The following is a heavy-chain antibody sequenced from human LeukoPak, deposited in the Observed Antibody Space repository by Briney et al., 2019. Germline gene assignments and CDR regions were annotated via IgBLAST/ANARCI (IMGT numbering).Heavy chain of an antibody. CDR1: GFTFSSYW. V-gene: IGHV3-7*05. CDR2: IKQGGSDK. D-gene: IGHD4-23*01. J-gene: IGHJ4*02. Sequence: GGSLRLSYVASGFTFSSYWMTWVRQAPGKGLEWVANIKQGGSDKHYLDSVKGRFTISRDDAKNSLYLQMSSLRADDTAVYYCAREGQGYGGKDYWGQGTRVTVSS. CDR3: AREGQGYGGKDY.